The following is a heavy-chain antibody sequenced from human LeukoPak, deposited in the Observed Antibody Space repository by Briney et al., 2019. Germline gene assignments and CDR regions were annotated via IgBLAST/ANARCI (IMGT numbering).Heavy chain of an antibody. D-gene: IGHD3-22*01. CDR2: ISAYNGNS. V-gene: IGHV1-18*01. CDR1: GYTFTSYG. Sequence: ASVKVSCKASGYTFTSYGISWVRQAPGQGLEWMGWISAYNGNSNYAQKLQGRVTMTTDTSTSTAYMELRSLRSDDPAVYYCARVFHDSSGYYPYYFDYWGQGNLVPVSS. J-gene: IGHJ4*02. CDR3: ARVFHDSSGYYPYYFDY.